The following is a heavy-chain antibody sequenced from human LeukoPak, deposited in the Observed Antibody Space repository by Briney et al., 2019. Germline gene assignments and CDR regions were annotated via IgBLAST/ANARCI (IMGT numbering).Heavy chain of an antibody. Sequence: GASVKLSCKASGYTFSNFAIHWVRRAPGQSLEWMGWINAANGNSVYSEKLQGRVTISRDTSASTAYMEVGSLKSEDTGIYFCARDFIAVGGSNLFLMVWGQGTLVTVSS. CDR1: GYTFSNFA. J-gene: IGHJ1*01. CDR2: INAANGNS. V-gene: IGHV1-3*01. D-gene: IGHD6-19*01. CDR3: ARDFIAVGGSNLFLMV.